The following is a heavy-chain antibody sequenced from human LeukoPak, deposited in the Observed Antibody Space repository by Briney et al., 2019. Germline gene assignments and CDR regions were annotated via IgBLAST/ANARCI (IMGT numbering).Heavy chain of an antibody. Sequence: GGSLRLSCAASGFTFSSYSMNWVRQAPGKGLEWVSYISCSSSTIYYADSVKGRFTISRDNAKNSLYLQMNSLRAEDTAVYYCARRALEDIVVVPAEIYYYYYMDVWGKGTTVTVSS. J-gene: IGHJ6*03. CDR2: ISCSSSTI. D-gene: IGHD2-2*01. V-gene: IGHV3-48*01. CDR1: GFTFSSYS. CDR3: ARRALEDIVVVPAEIYYYYYMDV.